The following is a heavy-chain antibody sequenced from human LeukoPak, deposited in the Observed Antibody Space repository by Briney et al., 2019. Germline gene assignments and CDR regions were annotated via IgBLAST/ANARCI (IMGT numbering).Heavy chain of an antibody. CDR3: ARDPSPVVAAPTMYFDL. CDR2: IYHSGST. J-gene: IGHJ2*01. D-gene: IGHD2-15*01. V-gene: IGHV4-30-2*01. Sequence: PSETLSLTCAVYGGSFSGYYWSWIRQPPGKGLEWIGYIYHSGSTYYNPSLKSRVTISVDRSKNQFSLKLSSVTAADTAVYYCARDPSPVVAAPTMYFDLWGRGTLVTVSS. CDR1: GGSFSGYY.